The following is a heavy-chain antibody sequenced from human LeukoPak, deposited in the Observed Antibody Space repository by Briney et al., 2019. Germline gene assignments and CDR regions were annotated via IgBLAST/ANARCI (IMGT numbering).Heavy chain of an antibody. Sequence: GGSLRLSCAASGFSFSSYAMSWVRQAPGKGLEWVSSIISSGGVTYYADSLKGRFTISRDNSKNTVYLQMNSLRAEDTAVYYCAKEGGASRFDYWGQGTLVTVSS. J-gene: IGHJ4*02. CDR3: AKEGGASRFDY. CDR2: IISSGGVT. V-gene: IGHV3-23*01. D-gene: IGHD5-12*01. CDR1: GFSFSSYA.